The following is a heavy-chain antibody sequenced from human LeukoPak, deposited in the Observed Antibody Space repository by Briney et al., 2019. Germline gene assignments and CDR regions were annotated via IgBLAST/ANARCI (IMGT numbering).Heavy chain of an antibody. CDR3: ARHIVATIHGEGYFDY. CDR1: GFTFDDYA. Sequence: GGSLRLSCAASGFTFDDYAMHWVRQAPGKGLEWVSGISWNSGSIGYADSVKGRFTISRDNSKNTLYLQMSSLRVEDTAVYFCARHIVATIHGEGYFDYWGQGTLVTVSA. V-gene: IGHV3-9*01. J-gene: IGHJ4*02. CDR2: ISWNSGSI. D-gene: IGHD5-12*01.